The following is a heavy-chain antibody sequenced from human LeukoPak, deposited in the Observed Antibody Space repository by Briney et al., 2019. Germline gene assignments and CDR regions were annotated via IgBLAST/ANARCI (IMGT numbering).Heavy chain of an antibody. J-gene: IGHJ4*02. V-gene: IGHV1-8*01. CDR2: MNPNSGNT. CDR1: GYTFTSYD. CDR3: ATNMGGSYYVDY. D-gene: IGHD1-26*01. Sequence: ASVKVSCKASGYTFTSYDINWVRQATGQGLEWMGWMNPNSGNTGYAQKFQGRVTMTRNTSISTAYMELSSLRSVDTAVYYCATNMGGSYYVDYWGQGTLVTVSS.